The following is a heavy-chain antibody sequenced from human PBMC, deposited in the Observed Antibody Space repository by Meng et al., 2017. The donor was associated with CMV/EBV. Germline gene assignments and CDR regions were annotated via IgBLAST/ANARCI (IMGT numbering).Heavy chain of an antibody. D-gene: IGHD6-13*01. V-gene: IGHV4-39*07. Sequence: ISSSSYYWGWIRQPPGKGLEWIGSIYYSGSTYYNPSLKSRVTISVDTSKNQFSLKLSSVTAADTAVYYCAREVPGSSSFHSYGMDVWGQGTTVTVSS. J-gene: IGHJ6*02. CDR2: IYYSGST. CDR1: ISSSSYY. CDR3: AREVPGSSSFHSYGMDV.